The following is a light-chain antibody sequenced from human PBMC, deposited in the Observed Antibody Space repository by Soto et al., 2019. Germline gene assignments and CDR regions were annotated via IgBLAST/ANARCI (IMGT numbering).Light chain of an antibody. CDR1: SSDVGGYNY. CDR2: EVS. CDR3: HSYTSSNTLV. Sequence: QSALTQPASVSGSPGQSITISCTGTSSDVGGYNYVSWYQQHPGKAPKLMIYEVSNRPSGVSNRFSGSKSGNTASLTISGLQAENEADYYCHSYTSSNTLVFGTGTKVTVL. J-gene: IGLJ1*01. V-gene: IGLV2-14*01.